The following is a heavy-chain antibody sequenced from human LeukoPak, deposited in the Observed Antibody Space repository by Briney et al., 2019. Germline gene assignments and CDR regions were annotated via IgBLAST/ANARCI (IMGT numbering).Heavy chain of an antibody. D-gene: IGHD4-11*01. V-gene: IGHV4-4*02. CDR2: ISHSGST. J-gene: IGHJ4*02. CDR3: ARGDNYNFDY. CDR1: GGSISSSNW. Sequence: PSGTLSLTCAVSGGSISSSNWWSWVRQPPGKGLEWIGEISHSGSTNYNPSLKCRVTMSVDKSKNQFSLKLNSVTAADTAVYFCARGDNYNFDYWGQGTLVTVSS.